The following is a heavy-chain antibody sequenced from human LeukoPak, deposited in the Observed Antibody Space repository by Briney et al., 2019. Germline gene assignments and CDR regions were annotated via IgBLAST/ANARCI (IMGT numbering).Heavy chain of an antibody. CDR2: IYYSGST. CDR3: ARGDIVVVPAAPFDY. J-gene: IGHJ4*02. V-gene: IGHV4-39*01. CDR1: GGSISSSSYY. Sequence: SETLSLTCTVSGGSISSSSYYWGWIRQPPGKGLEWIGSIYYSGSTYYNPSLKSRVTISVDTSKNQFSLKLSSVTAADTAVYYCARGDIVVVPAAPFDYWGQGTLVTVSS. D-gene: IGHD2-2*01.